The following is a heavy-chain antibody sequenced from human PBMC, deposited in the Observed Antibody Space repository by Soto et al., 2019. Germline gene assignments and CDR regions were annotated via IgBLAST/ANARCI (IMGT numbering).Heavy chain of an antibody. J-gene: IGHJ4*02. V-gene: IGHV1-2*02. CDR2: IGPESGAT. Sequence: ASVKVSCKTSGYTFTGHYIHWVRQAPQQGPEWMGEIGPESGATRYAQKFRGRVTMTMDTSITTVYTELKNLSPDDTAVYYCGRGRSGQIVVFYWGQGTPVTVSS. CDR3: GRGRSGQIVVFY. CDR1: GYTFTGHY. D-gene: IGHD1-26*01.